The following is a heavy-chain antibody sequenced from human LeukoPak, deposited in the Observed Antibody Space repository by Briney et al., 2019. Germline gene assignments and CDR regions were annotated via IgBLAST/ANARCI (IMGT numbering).Heavy chain of an antibody. Sequence: ASVKVSCKASGYSLTTYYMHWVRQAPGQGLEWMAIINPSGGSTNYAQKFQGRVTMTRDTPTNTVYMELSSLRTEDTAVYYCARFIALRAAGGPLDYWGQGTLVTVSS. CDR2: INPSGGST. CDR3: ARFIALRAAGGPLDY. D-gene: IGHD6-13*01. J-gene: IGHJ4*02. CDR1: GYSLTTYY. V-gene: IGHV1-46*01.